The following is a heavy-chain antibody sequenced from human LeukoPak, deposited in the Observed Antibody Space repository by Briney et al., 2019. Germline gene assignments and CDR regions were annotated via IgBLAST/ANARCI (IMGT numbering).Heavy chain of an antibody. CDR1: GDSISTYY. CDR2: IYYRVTS. CDR3: ASLIWGQYTYDY. V-gene: IGHV4-59*12. Sequence: PSETLSLTCTVSGDSISTYYWSWIRQPPGKGLEWIGYIYYRVTSDYNPSLKSRVTMSVDMSTRQISLKVTSVTAADTALYYCASLIWGQYTYDYWGQGTLVTVSS. D-gene: IGHD2-2*02. J-gene: IGHJ4*02.